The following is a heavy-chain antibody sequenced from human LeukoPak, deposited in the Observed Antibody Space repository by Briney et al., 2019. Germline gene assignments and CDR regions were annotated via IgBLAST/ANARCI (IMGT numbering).Heavy chain of an antibody. D-gene: IGHD1-26*01. V-gene: IGHV3-48*01. Sequence: VGSLRLSCAASGFTFSDYTMNWIRQAPGKGLEWVSYITSSRSATYYADSVKGRFTISRDNGKNSLYLQMHSLRAADTAVYYCARMYTGSYGPYYFMDVWGKGTTVTVSS. CDR1: GFTFSDYT. CDR2: ITSSRSAT. J-gene: IGHJ6*03. CDR3: ARMYTGSYGPYYFMDV.